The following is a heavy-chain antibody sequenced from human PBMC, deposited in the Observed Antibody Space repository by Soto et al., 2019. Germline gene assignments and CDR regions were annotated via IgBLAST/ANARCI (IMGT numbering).Heavy chain of an antibody. V-gene: IGHV4-59*01. Sequence: PSETLSLTCTVSGGSISSYYWSWIRQPPGKGLEWIGYIYYSGSTNYNPSLKSRVTISVDTSKNQFSLKLSSVTAGDTAVYYCARDFGTPSYYGMGVWGQGTTVTVSS. CDR2: IYYSGST. CDR1: GGSISSYY. D-gene: IGHD3-10*01. CDR3: ARDFGTPSYYGMGV. J-gene: IGHJ6*02.